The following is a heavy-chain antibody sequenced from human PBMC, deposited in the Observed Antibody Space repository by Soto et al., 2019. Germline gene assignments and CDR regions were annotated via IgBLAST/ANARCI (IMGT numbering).Heavy chain of an antibody. Sequence: VASVKVSCKASGYTFTSYGISWVRQAPGQGLEWMGWISAYNGNTNYAQKLQGRVTMTTDTSTSTAYMELRSLRSDDTAVYYCARDGYSSGWYSSPVPWYYGMDVWGQGTTVTVSS. CDR3: ARDGYSSGWYSSPVPWYYGMDV. CDR1: GYTFTSYG. V-gene: IGHV1-18*01. J-gene: IGHJ6*02. D-gene: IGHD6-19*01. CDR2: ISAYNGNT.